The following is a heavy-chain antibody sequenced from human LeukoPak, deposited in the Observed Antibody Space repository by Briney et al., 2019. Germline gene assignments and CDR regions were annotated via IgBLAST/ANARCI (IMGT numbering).Heavy chain of an antibody. D-gene: IGHD4-23*01. CDR1: GYTFANYG. CDR3: ARDLRGGSFWFDP. J-gene: IGHJ5*02. CDR2: ISAYTGNA. V-gene: IGHV1-18*04. Sequence: ASVKVSCKASGYTFANYGISWVRQAPGQGLEWMGWISAYTGNANYAQNLQGRVTMTTDISTSTAYMELTTLRYDDTAVYYCARDLRGGSFWFDPWGQGTLVTVSS.